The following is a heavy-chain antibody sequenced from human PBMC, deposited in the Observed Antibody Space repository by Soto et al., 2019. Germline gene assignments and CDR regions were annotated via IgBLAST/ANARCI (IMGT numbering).Heavy chain of an antibody. CDR3: ARTPSMIVVVIDYWFDP. CDR2: IIPIFGTA. D-gene: IGHD3-22*01. J-gene: IGHJ5*02. CDR1: GGTFSSYA. V-gene: IGHV1-69*06. Sequence: GASVKVSFKASGGTFSSYAISWLRQAPGQGLEWMGVIIPIFGTANYAQKFQGRVTITADKSTSTAYMELSSLRSEDTAVYYCARTPSMIVVVIDYWFDPWGQGTLVTVSS.